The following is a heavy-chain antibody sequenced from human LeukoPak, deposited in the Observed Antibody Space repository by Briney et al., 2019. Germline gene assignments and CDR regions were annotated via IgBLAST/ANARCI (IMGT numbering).Heavy chain of an antibody. CDR2: INPNSGGT. J-gene: IGHJ4*02. Sequence: GSSVKLSCKASGYTFTGYYMHWVRQAPGQGLEWMGWINPNSGGTDYAQKFQGRVTMTRDTSISTAYMELSRLRSDDTAVYYCASVGGGWYYRWGQGTLVTVSS. D-gene: IGHD6-19*01. CDR3: ASVGGGWYYR. V-gene: IGHV1-2*02. CDR1: GYTFTGYY.